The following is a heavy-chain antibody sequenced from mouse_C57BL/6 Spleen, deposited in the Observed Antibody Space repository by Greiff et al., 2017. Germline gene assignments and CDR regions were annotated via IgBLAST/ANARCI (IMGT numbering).Heavy chain of an antibody. J-gene: IGHJ4*01. D-gene: IGHD1-1*01. CDR2: IYPGDGDT. V-gene: IGHV1-82*01. CDR3: ARWYYGRIYAMDD. CDR1: GYAFSSSW. Sequence: QVQLQQSGPELVKPGASVKISCKASGYAFSSSWMNWVKQRPGKGLEWIGRIYPGDGDTNYNGKFKGKDTLTADKSSSTAYMQLSSLTSEDSAVYFCARWYYGRIYAMDDWGQGTSVTVSS.